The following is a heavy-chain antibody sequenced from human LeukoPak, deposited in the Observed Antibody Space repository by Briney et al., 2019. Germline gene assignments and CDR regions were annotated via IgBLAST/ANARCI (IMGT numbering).Heavy chain of an antibody. V-gene: IGHV1-24*01. Sequence: ASVKVSCKVSGYTLTELSMHWVRQAPGKGLEWMGGFDPEDGETIYAQKFQGRVTMTEDTSTDTAYMELSSLRSEDTAVYYCARETLRVFQLPHIAWDYWGQGTLVTVSS. J-gene: IGHJ4*02. CDR1: GYTLTELS. CDR2: FDPEDGET. D-gene: IGHD2-2*01. CDR3: ARETLRVFQLPHIAWDY.